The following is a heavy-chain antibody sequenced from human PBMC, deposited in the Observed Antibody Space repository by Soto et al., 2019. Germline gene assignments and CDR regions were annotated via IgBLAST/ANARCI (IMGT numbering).Heavy chain of an antibody. Sequence: QVQLVESGGGVVQPGRSLRLSCAASGFTFSSYGMHWVRQAPGKGLEWVAVIWYDGSNKYYPDSMKGRFTISRDNSKNTLYLQMNSLRAEDTAVYYCARDFSSSTSCMRPVCYYYYGMDVWGQGTTVTVSS. D-gene: IGHD2-2*01. CDR2: IWYDGSNK. CDR3: ARDFSSSTSCMRPVCYYYYGMDV. J-gene: IGHJ6*02. V-gene: IGHV3-33*01. CDR1: GFTFSSYG.